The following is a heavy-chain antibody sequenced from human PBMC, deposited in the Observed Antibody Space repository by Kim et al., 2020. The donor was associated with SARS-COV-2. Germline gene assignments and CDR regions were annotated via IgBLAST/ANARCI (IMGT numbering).Heavy chain of an antibody. CDR2: ISGSGGST. J-gene: IGHJ4*02. D-gene: IGHD5-12*01. Sequence: GGSLRLSCAASGFTFSSYAMSWVRQAPGKGLEWVSAISGSGGSTYYADSVKGRFTISRDNSKNTLYLQMNSLRAEDTAVYYCANGRWLQFRVFDYWGQGTLVTVSS. V-gene: IGHV3-23*01. CDR1: GFTFSSYA. CDR3: ANGRWLQFRVFDY.